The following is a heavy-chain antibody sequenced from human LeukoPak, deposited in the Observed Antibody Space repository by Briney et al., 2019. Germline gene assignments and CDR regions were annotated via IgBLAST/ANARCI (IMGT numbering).Heavy chain of an antibody. CDR2: IYSGGST. J-gene: IGHJ4*02. D-gene: IGHD3-22*01. CDR1: GFTFSTHS. V-gene: IGHV3-66*01. CDR3: ARIDSSGYYLYYFDY. Sequence: GGSLRLSCAASGFTFSTHSMNWVRQAPGKGLEWVSVIYSGGSTYYADSVKGRFTISRDNSKNTLYLQMNSLRAEDTAVYYCARIDSSGYYLYYFDYWGQGTLVTVSS.